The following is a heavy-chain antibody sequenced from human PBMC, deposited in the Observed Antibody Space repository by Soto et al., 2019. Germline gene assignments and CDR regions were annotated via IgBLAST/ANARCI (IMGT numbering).Heavy chain of an antibody. J-gene: IGHJ4*02. CDR1: GYSFMKYG. Sequence: ASVKVSCKGFGYSFMKYGINWVRQAPGQGLEWVGLISPYSGYTHYAQKFHGRLTLTTDTAASTAYMELRIQRSADTALYYCAREAIVLIPDAHITSFDSWGQGTRVPAPQ. CDR3: AREAIVLIPDAHITSFDS. V-gene: IGHV1-18*01. CDR2: ISPYSGYT. D-gene: IGHD2-8*01.